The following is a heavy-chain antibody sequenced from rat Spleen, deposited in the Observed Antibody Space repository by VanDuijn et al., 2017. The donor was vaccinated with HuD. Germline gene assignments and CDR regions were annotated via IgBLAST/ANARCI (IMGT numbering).Heavy chain of an antibody. CDR2: ISYDGGST. CDR1: GFTFNNYW. V-gene: IGHV5-31*01. Sequence: EVQLVESGGGLVQPGRSLKLSCVASGFTFNNYWMTWIRQAPGKGLEWVASISYDGGSTYYRDSVKGRFTISRDNAKSTLYLQMNSLRSEDTATYYCTREGYYGYSLFDYWGQGVMVTVSS. J-gene: IGHJ2*01. D-gene: IGHD1-9*01. CDR3: TREGYYGYSLFDY.